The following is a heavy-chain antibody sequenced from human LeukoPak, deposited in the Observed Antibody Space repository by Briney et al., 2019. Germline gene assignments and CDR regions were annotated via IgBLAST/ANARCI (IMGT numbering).Heavy chain of an antibody. CDR1: GFTFSTYW. CDR3: ARAASCGGDCSSSYLQH. D-gene: IGHD2-21*02. CDR2: INTDGSST. Sequence: GSLRLSCAASGFTFSTYWMHWVRQAPGTGLVWVSRINTDGSSTSYADSVKGRFNISRDNAKNTLYLQMNSLRAEDMAVYYCARAASCGGDCSSSYLQHWGQGTLVTVSS. J-gene: IGHJ1*01. V-gene: IGHV3-74*01.